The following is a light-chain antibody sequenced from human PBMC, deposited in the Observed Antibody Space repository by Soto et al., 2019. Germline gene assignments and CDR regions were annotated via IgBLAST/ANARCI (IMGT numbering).Light chain of an antibody. CDR3: LQDYSYPRT. Sequence: AIQMTQSPSSLSASVGDRVIITCRASQGIRNDLGWYQQKPGKAPKLLIYAASNLEGGVPSRFSGSGSGTDFTLNIGSLQPEDFATYYCLQDYSYPRTFGQGTKVEI. CDR2: AAS. CDR1: QGIRND. J-gene: IGKJ1*01. V-gene: IGKV1-6*01.